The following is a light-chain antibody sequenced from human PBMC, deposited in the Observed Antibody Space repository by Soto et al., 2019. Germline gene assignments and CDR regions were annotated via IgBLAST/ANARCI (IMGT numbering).Light chain of an antibody. J-gene: IGLJ2*01. CDR3: SSYTSTSTIL. V-gene: IGLV2-14*01. CDR1: SSDIGAYNY. CDR2: EVS. Sequence: QSVLTQPASVSGSPGQSITISCTGTSSDIGAYNYVSWYQHHPGKAPKFMMYEVSYRPSGASDRFSGSKSGNTASLTISGLQAEDEADYYCSSYTSTSTILFGGGTQLTVL.